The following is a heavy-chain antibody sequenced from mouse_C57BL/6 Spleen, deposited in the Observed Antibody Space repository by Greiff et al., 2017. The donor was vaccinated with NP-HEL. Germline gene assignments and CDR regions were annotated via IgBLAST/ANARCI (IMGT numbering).Heavy chain of an antibody. D-gene: IGHD1-1*01. CDR1: GYTFTSYW. CDR2: IHPNSGST. V-gene: IGHV1-64*01. Sequence: QVQLQQPGAELVKPGASVKLSCKASGYTFTSYWMHWVKQRPGQGLEWIGMIHPNSGSTNYNEKFKSKATLTVDKSSSTAYMQLSSLTSEYSAVYYCARGGVLRSYYYAMDYWGQGTSVTVSS. CDR3: ARGGVLRSYYYAMDY. J-gene: IGHJ4*01.